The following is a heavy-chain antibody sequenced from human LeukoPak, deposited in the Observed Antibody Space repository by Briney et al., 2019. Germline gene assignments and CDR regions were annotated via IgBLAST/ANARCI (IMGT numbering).Heavy chain of an antibody. J-gene: IGHJ4*02. CDR1: GFALSSYA. D-gene: IGHD4/OR15-4a*01. CDR2: TSSSDAGT. CDR3: ARRAGAYSHPYDY. V-gene: IGHV3-23*01. Sequence: GGSLRLSCAASGFALSSYAMSWVRQAPGKGLEWVSATSSSDAGTYHAESVRGRFTISRDNSRNTLYLQMNSLRAEDTAVYYCARRAGAYSHPYDYWGQGTLVTVSS.